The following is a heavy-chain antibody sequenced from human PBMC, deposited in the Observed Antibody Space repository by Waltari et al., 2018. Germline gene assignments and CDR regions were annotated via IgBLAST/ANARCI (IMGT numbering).Heavy chain of an antibody. CDR3: AKSRRFEY. CDR2: INYDGSQK. D-gene: IGHD2-2*01. V-gene: IGHV3-7*01. J-gene: IGHJ4*02. CDR1: FSRYW. Sequence: FSRYWMSWVRQTPGKGLEWVANINYDGSQKYYVDSVKGRFTISRDNAKNSVYLQMNSLRVEDTAVYYCAKSRRFEYCGQGTLITVSS.